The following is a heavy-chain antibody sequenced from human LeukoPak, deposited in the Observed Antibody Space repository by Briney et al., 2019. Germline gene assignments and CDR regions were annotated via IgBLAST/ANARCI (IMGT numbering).Heavy chain of an antibody. CDR3: GTLNSGYAVDY. CDR2: ISSSGSTI. J-gene: IGHJ4*02. D-gene: IGHD5-12*01. Sequence: PGGSLRLSCAASGFTFSSYEMNWVRQAPGKGLEWVPYISSSGSTIYYADSVKGRFTISRDNAKNSLYLQMNSLRAEDTAVYYCGTLNSGYAVDYWGQGTLVTVSS. V-gene: IGHV3-48*03. CDR1: GFTFSSYE.